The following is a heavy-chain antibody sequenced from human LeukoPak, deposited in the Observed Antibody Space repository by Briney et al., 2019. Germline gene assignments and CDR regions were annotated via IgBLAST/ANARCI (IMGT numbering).Heavy chain of an antibody. D-gene: IGHD1-26*01. Sequence: ASVKVSCKASGYTFTSYDINWVRQAPGQGLEWMGGIIPIFGTANYAQKFQGRVTITADESTSTAYMELSSLRSEDTAVYYCARDYREVGYPTYPWAPYYYGMDVWGQGTTVTVSS. CDR2: IIPIFGTA. CDR1: GYTFTSYD. J-gene: IGHJ6*02. CDR3: ARDYREVGYPTYPWAPYYYGMDV. V-gene: IGHV1-69*13.